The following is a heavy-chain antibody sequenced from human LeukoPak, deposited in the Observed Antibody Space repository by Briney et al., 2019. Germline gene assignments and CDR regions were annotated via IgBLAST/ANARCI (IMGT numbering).Heavy chain of an antibody. V-gene: IGHV4-39*01. CDR3: ARHSTVTTGTIAY. J-gene: IGHJ4*02. Sequence: SETLSLTCTVSGGSISNSSYYWGWIRQPPGKGLEWIGSVYYSGSTYYNPSLKSRVTISLDTSKNQFSLNLSSVTAADTAVYYCARHSTVTTGTIAYWGQGTLVTVSS. CDR1: GGSISNSSYY. D-gene: IGHD4-17*01. CDR2: VYYSGST.